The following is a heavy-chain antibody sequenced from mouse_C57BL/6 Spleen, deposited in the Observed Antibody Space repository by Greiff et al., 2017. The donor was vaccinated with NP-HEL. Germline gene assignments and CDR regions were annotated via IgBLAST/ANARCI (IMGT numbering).Heavy chain of an antibody. CDR2: ISYDGSN. D-gene: IGHD1-1*01. CDR3: ARVSSTTVVVDYAMDY. V-gene: IGHV3-6*01. CDR1: GYSITSGYY. J-gene: IGHJ4*01. Sequence: EVQLVESGPGLVKPSQSLSLTCSVTGYSITSGYYWNWIRQFPGNKLEWMGYISYDGSNNYNPSLKNRLSITRDTSKNQFFLKLNSVSTEDTATYYCARVSSTTVVVDYAMDYWGKGTSVTGSS.